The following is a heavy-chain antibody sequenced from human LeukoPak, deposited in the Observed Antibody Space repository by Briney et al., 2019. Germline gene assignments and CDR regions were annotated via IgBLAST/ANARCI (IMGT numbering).Heavy chain of an antibody. J-gene: IGHJ3*02. D-gene: IGHD4-17*01. CDR1: GFTFSSYS. Sequence: GGSLRLSCAASGFTFSSYSMNWVRQAPGKGLEWVSSISSSSSYIYYADSVKGRFTISRDNAKNSLYLQMNSLRAEDTAVYYCARSRCTVTTFCAFDIWGQGTMVTVSS. CDR2: ISSSSSYI. V-gene: IGHV3-21*01. CDR3: ARSRCTVTTFCAFDI.